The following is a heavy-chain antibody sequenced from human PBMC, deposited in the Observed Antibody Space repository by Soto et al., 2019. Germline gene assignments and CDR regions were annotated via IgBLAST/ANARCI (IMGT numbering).Heavy chain of an antibody. Sequence: EVQLVESGGGLVQPGGSLRLSCEASRGAFGDYWMHWVRQAPGKGLVWVSRINRDANDIIYADSVKGRFTASRDNAKNLVFLQMKSLRFQDTALYSCARVVPHNWFDSWGQGTLVTVSS. CDR3: ARVVPHNWFDS. D-gene: IGHD3-10*02. V-gene: IGHV3-74*01. CDR1: RGAFGDYW. CDR2: INRDANDI. J-gene: IGHJ5*01.